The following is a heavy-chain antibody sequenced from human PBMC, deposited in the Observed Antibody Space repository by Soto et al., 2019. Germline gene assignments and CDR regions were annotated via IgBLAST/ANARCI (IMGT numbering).Heavy chain of an antibody. V-gene: IGHV1-2*06. CDR3: GRDGVGATPLGWFDP. Sequence: ASVKVSCKASGYTFIGYYIHWVRQAPGQGLEWMGRINPRSGDTTYAQKFQGRLTMTRDTSISTAYMELSSLRSGDTAVYYCGRDGVGATPLGWFDPCGQASLVTVSS. D-gene: IGHD1-26*01. J-gene: IGHJ5*02. CDR1: GYTFIGYY. CDR2: INPRSGDT.